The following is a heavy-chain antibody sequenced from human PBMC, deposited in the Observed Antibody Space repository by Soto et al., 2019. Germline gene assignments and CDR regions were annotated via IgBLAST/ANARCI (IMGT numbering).Heavy chain of an antibody. CDR3: ARGRPHYDILTGYTH. J-gene: IGHJ4*02. V-gene: IGHV1-69*02. Sequence: QVQLVQSGAEVKKPGSSVKVSCKASGGTFSSYTISWVRQAPGQGLEWIGRIIPILGIANYAQKFQGRVTITADKSTSTAYMELSSLRSEDTAVYYCARGRPHYDILTGYTHWGQGTLVTVSS. CDR1: GGTFSSYT. D-gene: IGHD3-9*01. CDR2: IIPILGIA.